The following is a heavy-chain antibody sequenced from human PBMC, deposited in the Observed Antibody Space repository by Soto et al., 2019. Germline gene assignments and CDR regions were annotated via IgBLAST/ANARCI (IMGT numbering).Heavy chain of an antibody. J-gene: IGHJ4*02. CDR1: GDSVSSNSAA. CDR2: TYYRSKWYN. D-gene: IGHD3-9*01. CDR3: AISSLYYDILTGYQEYYFDY. V-gene: IGHV6-1*01. Sequence: SQTLSLTCAISGDSVSSNSAAWNWIRQSPSRGLEWLGRTYYRSKWYNDYAVSVKRRITINPDTSKNKISLQLNSVTPVDTAVYYFAISSLYYDILTGYQEYYFDYWGQGTLVTVSS.